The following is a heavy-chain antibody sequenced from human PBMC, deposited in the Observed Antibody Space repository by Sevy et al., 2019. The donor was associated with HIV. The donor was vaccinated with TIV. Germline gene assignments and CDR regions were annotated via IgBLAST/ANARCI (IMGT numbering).Heavy chain of an antibody. CDR1: GGSFSGYY. D-gene: IGHD3-22*01. V-gene: IGHV4-34*01. CDR3: ARGTGDSSGYYYFDY. Sequence: SETLSLTCAGYGGSFSGYYWSWIRQPPGKGLEWIGEINHSGSTNYNPSLKSRVTISVDTSKNQFSLKLSSVTAADTAVYYCARGTGDSSGYYYFDYWGQGTLVTVSS. J-gene: IGHJ4*02. CDR2: INHSGST.